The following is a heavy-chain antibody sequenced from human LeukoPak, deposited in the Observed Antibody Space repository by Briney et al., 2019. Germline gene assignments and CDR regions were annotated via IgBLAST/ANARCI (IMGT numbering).Heavy chain of an antibody. CDR2: ISYDGSNK. CDR1: GFTFSSYG. D-gene: IGHD3-10*01. Sequence: PGGSLRLSCAASGFTFSSYGMHWVRQAPGKGLEWVAVISYDGSNKYYADSVKGRFTISRDNSKNTLYLQMNSLRAEDTAVYYCARVAARGVDYGSGSRDYWGQGTLVTVSS. CDR3: ARVAARGVDYGSGSRDY. V-gene: IGHV3-30*03. J-gene: IGHJ4*02.